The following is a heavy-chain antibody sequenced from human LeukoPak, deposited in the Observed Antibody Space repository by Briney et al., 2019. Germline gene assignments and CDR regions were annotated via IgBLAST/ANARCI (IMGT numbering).Heavy chain of an antibody. CDR2: ISAYNGNT. V-gene: IGHV1-18*03. D-gene: IGHD3-3*01. Sequence: GASVKVSCKASGYTFTSYGISWVRQAPGQGLEWMGWISAYNGNTNYAQKLQGRVTMTTDTSTSTAYMELRSLRSDDMAVYYCARDGSIRFLEWTNPDYWGQGTLVTVSS. CDR1: GYTFTSYG. CDR3: ARDGSIRFLEWTNPDY. J-gene: IGHJ4*02.